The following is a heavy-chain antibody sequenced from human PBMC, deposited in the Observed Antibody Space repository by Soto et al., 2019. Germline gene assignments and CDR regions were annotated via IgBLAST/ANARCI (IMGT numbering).Heavy chain of an antibody. CDR1: GGSISSGDYY. V-gene: IGHV4-30-4*01. J-gene: IGHJ6*02. D-gene: IGHD2-2*01. CDR2: IYYSGST. CDR3: AREGIVVVPAPPDYYGMDV. Sequence: SETLSLTCTVSGGSISSGDYYWSWILHPPGKGLEWIGYIYYSGSTYYNPSLKSRATISVDTSKNQFSLKMSSVTAADTAVYYCAREGIVVVPAPPDYYGMDVWGQANTVTVSS.